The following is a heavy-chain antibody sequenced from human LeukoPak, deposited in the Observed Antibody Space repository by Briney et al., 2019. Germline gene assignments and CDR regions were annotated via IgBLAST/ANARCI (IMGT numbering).Heavy chain of an antibody. CDR3: AGYSNYHY. CDR1: GFTFSDYY. V-gene: IGHV4-34*08. D-gene: IGHD4-11*01. CDR2: INHSGST. Sequence: GSLRLSCAASGFTFSDYYMSWIRQAPGKGLEWIGEINHSGSTNYNPSLKSRVTISVDTSKNQFSLKLSSVTAADTAVYYCAGYSNYHYWGQGTLVTVSS. J-gene: IGHJ4*02.